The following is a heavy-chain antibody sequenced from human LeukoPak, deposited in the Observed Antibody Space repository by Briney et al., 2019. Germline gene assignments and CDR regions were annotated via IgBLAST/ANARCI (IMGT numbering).Heavy chain of an antibody. Sequence: AGGSLRLSCAASGFTFSSYSMNWVRQAPGKGLEWVSSISSSSSYIYYADSVKGRFTISRDNAKNSLYLQMNSLRDEDTAVYYCAREYYYDSSGSPNCMDVWGKGTTVTVSS. CDR1: GFTFSSYS. CDR2: ISSSSSYI. V-gene: IGHV3-21*01. D-gene: IGHD3-22*01. J-gene: IGHJ6*03. CDR3: AREYYYDSSGSPNCMDV.